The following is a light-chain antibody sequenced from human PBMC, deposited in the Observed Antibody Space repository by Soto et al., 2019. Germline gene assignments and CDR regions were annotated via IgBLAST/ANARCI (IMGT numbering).Light chain of an antibody. CDR3: QQLWNYPLT. Sequence: DTQLTQSPSFLSASVGDRVTIACRASQDVSRSVGWYQQKPGTAPKLLISAASTLNSGVPSRLSGSGSGTDFTLTISSLQPEDFATYYCQQLWNYPLTFRGGTKVDIX. CDR2: AAS. V-gene: IGKV1-9*01. CDR1: QDVSRS. J-gene: IGKJ4*01.